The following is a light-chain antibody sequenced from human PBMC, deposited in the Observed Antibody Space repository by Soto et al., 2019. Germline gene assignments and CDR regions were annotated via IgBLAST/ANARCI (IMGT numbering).Light chain of an antibody. CDR1: SSDVGSYNL. Sequence: QSALTQPASVSGSPGQSITISCTGTSSDVGSYNLVSWYQQHPGKAPKLMIYEGSKRPSGVSNRFSGSKSVNTASLTISGLQAEDEADYYYCSYAGSRTYVFGTGTKLTVL. J-gene: IGLJ1*01. CDR3: CSYAGSRTYV. V-gene: IGLV2-23*01. CDR2: EGS.